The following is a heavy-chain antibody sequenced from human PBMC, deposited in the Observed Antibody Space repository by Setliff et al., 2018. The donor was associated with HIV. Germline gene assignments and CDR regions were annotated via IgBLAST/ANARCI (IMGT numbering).Heavy chain of an antibody. CDR2: INAGNGDT. CDR3: ARDPALRTGYYDY. V-gene: IGHV1-3*01. D-gene: IGHD1-1*01. CDR1: GYSFTNHS. J-gene: IGHJ4*02. Sequence: ASVKVSCKASGYSFTNHSIHWVRQAPGQRPEWMGWINAGNGDTKYSRKFQGRVTSTRDTTATTEYMVLNSLKFDDTAIYYCARDPALRTGYYDYWGQGTLVTVSS.